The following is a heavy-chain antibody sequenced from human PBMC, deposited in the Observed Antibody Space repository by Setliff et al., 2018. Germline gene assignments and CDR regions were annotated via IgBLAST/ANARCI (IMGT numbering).Heavy chain of an antibody. D-gene: IGHD6-19*01. J-gene: IGHJ5*02. CDR1: GGAISTYY. Sequence: ETLSLTGTVEGGAISTYYWSGIRRPAGKGLEWIGRVFVSGSTNYNPSLKSRVTMSVDTSRNQFSLKLTSVTAADTAIYYCARDTSSDWAAWFDPWSLGIMVTVSS. CDR3: ARDTSSDWAAWFDP. V-gene: IGHV4-4*07. CDR2: VFVSGST.